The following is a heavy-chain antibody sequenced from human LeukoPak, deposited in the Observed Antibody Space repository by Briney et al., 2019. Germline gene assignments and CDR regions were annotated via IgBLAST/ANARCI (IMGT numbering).Heavy chain of an antibody. CDR1: GFTFSNTW. D-gene: IGHD4-17*01. CDR3: AAQGGSGDLRY. Sequence: GGSLRPSCAASGFTFSNTWMNWVRQAPGKGLEWVGRIKRIIDGGTTDYAAPVKGRFTVSRDDSINTLYLQMSSLKTEDTAVYYCAAQGGSGDLRYWGQGTLVTVSS. CDR2: IKRIIDGGTT. J-gene: IGHJ4*02. V-gene: IGHV3-15*01.